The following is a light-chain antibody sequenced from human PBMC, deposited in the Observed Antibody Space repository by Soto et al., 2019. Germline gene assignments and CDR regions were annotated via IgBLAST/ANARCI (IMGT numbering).Light chain of an antibody. CDR1: SSDFGSYSV. Sequence: QSALTQPASVFGSPGQSITISCTGTSSDFGSYSVVSWYQQHPGKAPKLLIYEGTKRPSGVSNRFSGSESGNTASLTISGLQAEDEADYYCHSYVRSTLVFGGGTQLT. CDR2: EGT. CDR3: HSYVRSTLV. V-gene: IGLV2-23*01. J-gene: IGLJ3*02.